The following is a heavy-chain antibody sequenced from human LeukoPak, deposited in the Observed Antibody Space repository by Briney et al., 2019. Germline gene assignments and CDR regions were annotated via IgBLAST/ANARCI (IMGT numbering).Heavy chain of an antibody. J-gene: IGHJ4*02. CDR3: ARQLAAAGTGDY. V-gene: IGHV4-39*01. CDR2: IYYSGST. Sequence: PSETLSLTCTVSGGSISSSSYYWGWIRQPPGKGLEWIGSIYYSGSTYYNPSLKSRVTISVDTSKNQFSLKLSSVTAADTAVYYCARQLAAAGTGDYWGQGTLVTVSS. CDR1: GGSISSSSYY. D-gene: IGHD6-13*01.